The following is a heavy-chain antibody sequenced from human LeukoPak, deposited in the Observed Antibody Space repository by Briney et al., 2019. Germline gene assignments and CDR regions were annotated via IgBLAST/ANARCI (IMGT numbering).Heavy chain of an antibody. CDR2: ISYDGSNK. CDR1: GFTFSSYW. Sequence: GGSLRLSCAASGFTFSSYWMSWVRQAPGKGLEWVAVISYDGSNKYYADSVKGRFTISRDNSKNTLYLQMNSLRAEDTAVYYCARATGSFITMIVVVILYYYYYMDVWGKGTTVTVSS. CDR3: ARATGSFITMIVVVILYYYYYMDV. V-gene: IGHV3-30*03. D-gene: IGHD3-22*01. J-gene: IGHJ6*03.